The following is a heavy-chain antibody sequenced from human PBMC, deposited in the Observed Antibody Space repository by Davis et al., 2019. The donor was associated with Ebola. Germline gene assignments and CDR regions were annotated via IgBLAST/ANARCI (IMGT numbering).Heavy chain of an antibody. D-gene: IGHD4-17*01. J-gene: IGHJ5*02. V-gene: IGHV3-21*03. CDR2: ISSRSYYI. CDR3: ARVAYGDSWRWFDP. CDR1: GFTFNNFN. Sequence: GESLKISCTASGFTFNNFNMNWVRQAPGKGLEWVSSISSRSYYIYYADSVKGRFTISRDNAKNSLYLQMNSLRVEDTAVYYCARVAYGDSWRWFDPWGQGTLVTVSS.